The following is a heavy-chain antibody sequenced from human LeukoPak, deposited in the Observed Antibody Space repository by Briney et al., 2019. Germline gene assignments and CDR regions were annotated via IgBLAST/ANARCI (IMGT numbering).Heavy chain of an antibody. Sequence: GGPLRLSCAASGFTFSSYDMHWVRHATGKGLEWVSAIGTAGDTYYPGSVKGRFTISRQNAKNSFSLQMNSLRAGDTAVYYCARGIVGATNALDYWGQGTLVTVSS. D-gene: IGHD1-26*01. V-gene: IGHV3-13*01. CDR1: GFTFSSYD. CDR2: IGTAGDT. CDR3: ARGIVGATNALDY. J-gene: IGHJ4*02.